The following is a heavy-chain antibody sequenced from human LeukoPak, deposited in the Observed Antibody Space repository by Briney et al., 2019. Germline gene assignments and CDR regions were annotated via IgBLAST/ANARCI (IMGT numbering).Heavy chain of an antibody. CDR2: IYPGDSET. V-gene: IGHV5-51*01. CDR3: ARGYSYGHGPDAFDI. D-gene: IGHD5-18*01. Sequence: GESLKISCQGSGYTFTNYWIGWVRQMPGKGLGWMGIIYPGDSETKYSPSFQGQVTISVDKSSRNAYLQWSSLKASDTAMYYCARGYSYGHGPDAFDIWGQGTMVTVSS. CDR1: GYTFTNYW. J-gene: IGHJ3*02.